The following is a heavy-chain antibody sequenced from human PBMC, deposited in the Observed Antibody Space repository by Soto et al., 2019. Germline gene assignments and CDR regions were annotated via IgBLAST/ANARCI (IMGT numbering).Heavy chain of an antibody. CDR1: GYAFTSYY. V-gene: IGHV1-8*01. CDR3: ARGRMITFGGVIVYQYYYYYGMDV. D-gene: IGHD3-16*02. J-gene: IGHJ6*02. CDR2: MNPNSGNT. Sequence: ASVKVSCKASGYAFTSYYINWVLQATGQGREWMGWMNPNSGNTGYAQKFQGRVTMTRNTSISTAYMELSSLRSEDTAVYYCARGRMITFGGVIVYQYYYYYGMDVWGQGTTVTVSS.